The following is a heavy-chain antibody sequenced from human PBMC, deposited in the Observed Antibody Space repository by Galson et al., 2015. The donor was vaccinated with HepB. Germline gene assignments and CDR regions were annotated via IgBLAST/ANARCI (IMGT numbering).Heavy chain of an antibody. CDR3: AKDALYCSTATCYAADY. J-gene: IGHJ4*02. V-gene: IGHV3-23*01. Sequence: SLRLSCAASGFTFSSYAMSWVRQAPGKGLEWVSAISGSGGSTYYADSVKGRFTISRDNSKNTLYLQMNSLRAEDTAVYFCAKDALYCSTATCYAADYWGQGTLVTVSS. CDR2: ISGSGGST. D-gene: IGHD2-2*01. CDR1: GFTFSSYA.